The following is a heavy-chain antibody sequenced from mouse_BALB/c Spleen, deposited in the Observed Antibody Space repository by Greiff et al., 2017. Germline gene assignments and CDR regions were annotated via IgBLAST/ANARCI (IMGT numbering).Heavy chain of an antibody. V-gene: IGHV5-4*02. CDR2: ISDGGSYT. CDR3: ARSRGYAYYYAMDY. J-gene: IGHJ4*01. Sequence: EVKLVESGGGLVKPGGSLKLSCAASGFTFSDYYMYWVRQTPEKRLEWVATISDGGSYTYYPDSVKGRFTISRDNAKNNLYLQMSSLKSEDTAMYYCARSRGYAYYYAMDYWGQGTSVTVSS. CDR1: GFTFSDYY. D-gene: IGHD2-10*02.